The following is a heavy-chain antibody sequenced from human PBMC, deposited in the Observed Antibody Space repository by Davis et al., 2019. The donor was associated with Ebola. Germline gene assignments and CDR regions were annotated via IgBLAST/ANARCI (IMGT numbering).Heavy chain of an antibody. Sequence: ASVTVSCKVSGYTLTELSMHWVRQAPGKGLEWMGGFDPEDGETIYAQKFQGRVTMTEDTSTDTAYMELSSLRSEDTAVYYCATTNENGGPIGGRTKYFDYWGQGTLVTVSS. J-gene: IGHJ4*02. CDR2: FDPEDGET. CDR1: GYTLTELS. D-gene: IGHD4-23*01. V-gene: IGHV1-24*01. CDR3: ATTNENGGPIGGRTKYFDY.